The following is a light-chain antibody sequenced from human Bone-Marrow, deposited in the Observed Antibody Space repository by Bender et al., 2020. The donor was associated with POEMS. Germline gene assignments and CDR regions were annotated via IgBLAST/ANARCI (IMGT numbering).Light chain of an antibody. CDR2: DVS. J-gene: IGLJ2*01. CDR3: SSFTTSATLV. CDR1: NSDIGAYKY. V-gene: IGLV2-14*01. Sequence: QSALTQPASVSGSPGQSITISCTGTNSDIGAYKYVSWYQQLPGKAPKLLIYDVSDRPSGVPDRFSGSKSGNTASLTISGLQVEDEAYYYCSSFTTSATLVFGGGTKLTVL.